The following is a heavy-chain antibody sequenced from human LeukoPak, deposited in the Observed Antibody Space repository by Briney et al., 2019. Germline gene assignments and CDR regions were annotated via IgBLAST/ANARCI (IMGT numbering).Heavy chain of an antibody. CDR3: ASAGQWLALNFDY. CDR1: GFTFSSYW. Sequence: GGSLRLSCAASGFTFSSYWMSWVRQAPGKGLEWVANIKQDGSEKYYVDSVKGRFTISRDNAKNSLYLQINSLRAEDTAVYYCASAGQWLALNFDYWGQGTLVTVSS. CDR2: IKQDGSEK. V-gene: IGHV3-7*01. D-gene: IGHD6-19*01. J-gene: IGHJ4*02.